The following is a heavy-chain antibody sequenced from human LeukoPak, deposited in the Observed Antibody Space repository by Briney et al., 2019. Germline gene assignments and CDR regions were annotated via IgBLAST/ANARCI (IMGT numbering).Heavy chain of an antibody. J-gene: IGHJ4*02. V-gene: IGHV4-59*01. CDR1: GGSISGYY. CDR3: ARKPIINNAWYYFDY. D-gene: IGHD1/OR15-1a*01. Sequence: SETLSLTCTVSGGSISGYYWSWVRQPPGKRLEWIAYIHYTGTTKYNPSLKSRITISVDTSKNQFSLELSSVTAADTAVYYCARKPIINNAWYYFDYWGQGILVAVSS. CDR2: IHYTGTT.